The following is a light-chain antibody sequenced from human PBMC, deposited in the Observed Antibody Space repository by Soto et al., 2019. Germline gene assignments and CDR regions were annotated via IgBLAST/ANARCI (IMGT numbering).Light chain of an antibody. V-gene: IGKV1D-12*01. CDR3: QQANSFPLA. J-gene: IGKJ4*01. CDR2: DAS. CDR1: QDIRSW. Sequence: DIQMTQSPSSVSASVGDRVTITCRASQDIRSWLAWYQQKPGKGPKLLIYDASSLQSGVPSRFSGSGSGTDFILTISSLQPEDFAIYYCQQANSFPLAFGGGTKVEIK.